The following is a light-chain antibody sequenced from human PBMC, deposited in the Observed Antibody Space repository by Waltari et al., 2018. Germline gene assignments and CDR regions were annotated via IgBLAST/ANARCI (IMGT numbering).Light chain of an antibody. CDR1: SSDVGRYNY. J-gene: IGLJ1*01. CDR3: SSYTSSNTYV. V-gene: IGLV2-14*01. CDR2: EVS. Sequence: QSALTQPASVSGSPGQSITISCTGTSSDVGRYNYVSWCQQHPGKAPKLMIYEVSNRPSGVSNRFSGSKSGNTASLTISGLQAEDEADYYCSSYTSSNTYVFGTGTKVTVL.